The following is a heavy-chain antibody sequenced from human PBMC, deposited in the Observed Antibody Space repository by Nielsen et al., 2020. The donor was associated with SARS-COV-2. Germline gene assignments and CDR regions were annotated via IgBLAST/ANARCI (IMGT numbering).Heavy chain of an antibody. J-gene: IGHJ4*02. D-gene: IGHD3-22*01. Sequence: GGSLRLSCAASGFTLSSYWMSWVRQAPGKGLEWVANIKQDGSEKYYVDSVKGRFTISRDNAKNSLYLQMNSLRAEDTAVYYCARDSPYYYDSSGYQAYWGQGTLVTVSS. V-gene: IGHV3-7*01. CDR3: ARDSPYYYDSSGYQAY. CDR1: GFTLSSYW. CDR2: IKQDGSEK.